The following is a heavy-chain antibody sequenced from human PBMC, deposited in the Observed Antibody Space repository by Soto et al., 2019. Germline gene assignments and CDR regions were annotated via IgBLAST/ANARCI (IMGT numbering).Heavy chain of an antibody. CDR1: RYTFTEYF. J-gene: IGHJ4*02. CDR2: INPNGGGT. CDR3: ARDADGGNPGTF. V-gene: IGHV1-2*02. D-gene: IGHD2-15*01. Sequence: AAVKVSCKASRYTFTEYFIHWLRQAAGQGLEWMGWINPNGGGTNYAPTFQGRVTLTRDTSISTAYMELNNLRPDDTAVYYCARDADGGNPGTFWGQGTLVTVSS.